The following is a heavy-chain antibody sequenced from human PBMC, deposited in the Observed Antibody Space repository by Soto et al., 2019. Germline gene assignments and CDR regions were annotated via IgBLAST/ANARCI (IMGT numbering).Heavy chain of an antibody. J-gene: IGHJ6*03. Sequence: PSETLSLTCTVSGGSISSYYWSWIRQPPGKGLEWIGYIYYSGSTNYNPSLKSRVTISVDTSKNQFSLKLSSVTAADTAVYYCAGTYGYGSGSYYGPLIYYYYMDVWGKGTTVTVSS. CDR1: GGSISSYY. CDR2: IYYSGST. CDR3: AGTYGYGSGSYYGPLIYYYYMDV. V-gene: IGHV4-59*08. D-gene: IGHD3-10*01.